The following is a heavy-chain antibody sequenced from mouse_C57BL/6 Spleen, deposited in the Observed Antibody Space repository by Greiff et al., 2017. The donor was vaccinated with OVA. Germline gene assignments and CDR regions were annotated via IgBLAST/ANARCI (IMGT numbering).Heavy chain of an antibody. Sequence: QVQLQQPGAELVKPGASVKLSCKASGYTFTSYWMQWVKQRPGQGLEWIGEIDPSDSYTNYNQKFKGKATLTVDTSSSTAYMQLSSLTSEDAAVHYCARPYYGSSYFDDWGQGTTLTVSS. CDR3: ARPYYGSSYFDD. V-gene: IGHV1-50*01. D-gene: IGHD1-1*01. CDR1: GYTFTSYW. CDR2: IDPSDSYT. J-gene: IGHJ2*01.